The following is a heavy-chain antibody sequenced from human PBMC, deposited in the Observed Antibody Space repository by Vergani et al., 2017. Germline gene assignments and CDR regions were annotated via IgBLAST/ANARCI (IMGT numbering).Heavy chain of an antibody. D-gene: IGHD2-15*01. J-gene: IGHJ3*02. V-gene: IGHV3-15*01. CDR1: GFTFSNAW. CDR3: TTDPDIVVVVAAEAFDI. CDR2: SKSKTDGGTT. Sequence: EVQLVESGGGLVTPGGSLRLSCAASGFTFSNAWMSWVRQAPGKGLEWVGRSKSKTDGGTTDYAAPVKGRFTISRDDAKNTLYLQMNSLKTEDTAVYYCTTDPDIVVVVAAEAFDIWGQGTMVTVSS.